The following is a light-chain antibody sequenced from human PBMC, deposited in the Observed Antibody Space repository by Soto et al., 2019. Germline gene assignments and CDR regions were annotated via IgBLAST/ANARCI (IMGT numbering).Light chain of an antibody. CDR2: GAS. CDR1: ESLGTN. CDR3: QQYNMWPRT. V-gene: IGKV3-15*01. J-gene: IGKJ1*01. Sequence: EIVMTQSPATLSVSPGETATLSCRASESLGTNLAWFQQKPGQAPRLLIHGASTRATGIPARFSGSGSETAFTLTISSLQSEDFAVYYCQQYNMWPRTFGQGTRVDIK.